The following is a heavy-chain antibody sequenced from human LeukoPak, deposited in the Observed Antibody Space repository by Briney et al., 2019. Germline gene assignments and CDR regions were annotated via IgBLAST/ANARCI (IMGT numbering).Heavy chain of an antibody. J-gene: IGHJ4*02. CDR3: ARDRAWDYFDY. CDR2: ISYDGKKK. CDR1: GFTFSHYG. D-gene: IGHD3-16*01. Sequence: GGSLRLSCAASGFTFSHYGMHWVRQAPGKGLEWVAVISYDGKKKYYADSVQGRFTISKDTSKNTLYVQVNNLRVEDTGVYYCARDRAWDYFDYWGQGTLVTVSS. V-gene: IGHV3-30*03.